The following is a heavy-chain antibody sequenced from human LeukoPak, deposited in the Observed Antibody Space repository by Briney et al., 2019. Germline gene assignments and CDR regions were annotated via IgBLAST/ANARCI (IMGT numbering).Heavy chain of an antibody. J-gene: IGHJ6*02. D-gene: IGHD5-18*01. CDR3: ARGHSYGFSFAYYYYGMDV. V-gene: IGHV1-3*01. CDR2: INAGNGNT. CDR1: GYTFTSYA. Sequence: GASVKVSFKASGYTFTSYAMHWVRQAPGQRLEWMGWINAGNGNTKYSQKFQGRVTITADESTSTAYMELSSLRSEDTAVYYCARGHSYGFSFAYYYYGMDVWGQGTTVTVSS.